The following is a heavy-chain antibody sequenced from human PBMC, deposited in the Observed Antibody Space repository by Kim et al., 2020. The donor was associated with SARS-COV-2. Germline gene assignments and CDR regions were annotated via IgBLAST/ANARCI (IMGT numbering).Heavy chain of an antibody. D-gene: IGHD3-3*01. V-gene: IGHV1-69*06. CDR2: IIASFGTA. CDR1: GDTFSSYA. CDR3: ARAPDSFFEWCLPYDY. J-gene: IGHJ4*02. Sequence: SVKVSCKASGDTFSSYAISWVRQAPGQRLEWMGGIIASFGTANYSQKFQGRVTITADTSTSTAYMELSSLRSEDTAVYYCARAPDSFFEWCLPYDYWGQGTLVTVSS.